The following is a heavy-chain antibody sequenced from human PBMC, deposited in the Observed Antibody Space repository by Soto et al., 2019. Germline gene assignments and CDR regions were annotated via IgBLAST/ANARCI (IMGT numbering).Heavy chain of an antibody. J-gene: IGHJ4*02. CDR3: ASIPRRGYSYGIDY. CDR2: IYFTGAT. CDR1: GGSISGGTSY. D-gene: IGHD2-21*02. Sequence: QMQLQESGPGLVKPSQTLSLTCNVSGGSISGGTSYWTWIRQHPGEGLEWIGHIYFTGATYSNPSLRSRLTMSVDTSKNQFSLKLTSVTAADTATYYCASIPRRGYSYGIDYWGQGTLVTVSS. V-gene: IGHV4-31*03.